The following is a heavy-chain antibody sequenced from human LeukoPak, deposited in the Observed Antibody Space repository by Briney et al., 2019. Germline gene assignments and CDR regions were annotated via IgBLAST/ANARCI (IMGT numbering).Heavy chain of an antibody. CDR3: ARSRDGYNYIGDY. Sequence: PGGSLRLSCAASGFTFSNYWMRWVRQAPGKGLVWVSRINSDGSTTSYADSVKGRFTISRDNAKNTLYLQMNSLRAEDTAVYYCARSRDGYNYIGDYWGQGTLVTVSS. CDR1: GFTFSNYW. CDR2: INSDGSTT. D-gene: IGHD5-24*01. J-gene: IGHJ4*02. V-gene: IGHV3-74*01.